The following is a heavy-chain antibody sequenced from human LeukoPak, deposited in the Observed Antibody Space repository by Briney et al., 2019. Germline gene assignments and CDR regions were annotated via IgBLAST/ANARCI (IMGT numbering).Heavy chain of an antibody. J-gene: IGHJ3*02. CDR3: ARQGWGDAFDI. CDR2: IGTAGDT. Sequence: GGSLRLSCAASGFTFSSYDMHWVRQATGKGLEWVSAIGTAGDTYYPGSVKGRFTISRENAKNSLYLQMNSLRAGDTAVCYCARQGWGDAFDIWGQGTMVTVSS. D-gene: IGHD1-26*01. V-gene: IGHV3-13*01. CDR1: GFTFSSYD.